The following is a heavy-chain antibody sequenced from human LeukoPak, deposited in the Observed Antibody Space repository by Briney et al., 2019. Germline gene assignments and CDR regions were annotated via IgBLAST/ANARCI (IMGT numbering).Heavy chain of an antibody. D-gene: IGHD1-26*01. CDR2: IKQDESEK. CDR1: GFTFSNYW. CDR3: ARDPYSGNYGNYYYYYMDV. Sequence: PGGSLRLSCAASGFTFSNYWMSWVRQAPGKGLEWVANIKQDESEKYYVDSVKGRFTISRDNAKNSLYLQMNSLGPEDTAVYYCARDPYSGNYGNYYYYYMDVWGKGTTVTISS. J-gene: IGHJ6*03. V-gene: IGHV3-7*01.